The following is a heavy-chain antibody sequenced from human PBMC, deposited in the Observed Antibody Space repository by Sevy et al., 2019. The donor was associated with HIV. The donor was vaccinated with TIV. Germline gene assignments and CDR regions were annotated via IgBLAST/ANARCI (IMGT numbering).Heavy chain of an antibody. CDR1: GFTFSSYS. J-gene: IGHJ4*02. CDR3: ARVGEMATIDY. Sequence: GGSLKISCAASGFTFSSYSMNWVRQAPGKGLEWVSYISSSSSTIYYADSVKGRFTISRDNAKNSLYLQMNSLRAEDTAVYYCARVGEMATIDYWGQGTLVTVSS. V-gene: IGHV3-48*01. CDR2: ISSSSSTI. D-gene: IGHD5-12*01.